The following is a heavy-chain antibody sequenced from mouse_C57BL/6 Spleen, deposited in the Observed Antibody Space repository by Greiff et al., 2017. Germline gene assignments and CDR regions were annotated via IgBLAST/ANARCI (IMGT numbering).Heavy chain of an antibody. D-gene: IGHD2-5*01. Sequence: EVKVEESGPELVKPGASVKISCKASGYSFTGDYMNRLKQSPEKSLVWIVEINPSTGGTTYNQKFKAKATLTVDKSSSTAYMQLKSLTSEDSAVYYCARSSYSNYVGAMDYWGQGTSVTVSS. CDR3: ARSSYSNYVGAMDY. V-gene: IGHV1-42*01. CDR2: INPSTGGT. J-gene: IGHJ4*01. CDR1: GYSFTGDY.